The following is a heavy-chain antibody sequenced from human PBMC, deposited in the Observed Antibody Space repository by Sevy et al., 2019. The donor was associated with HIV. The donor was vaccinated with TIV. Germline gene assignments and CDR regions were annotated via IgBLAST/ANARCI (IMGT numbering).Heavy chain of an antibody. J-gene: IGHJ4*02. CDR2: IYYTGTT. D-gene: IGHD4-17*01. Sequence: SETLSLTCSVSGGSISSYFWGWIRQPPGKGLEWLGNIYYTGTTSYNPSLKNRVTISLDTSKSHFSLKLTSVTAADTAVYYCARDDSVNLRVFVYWGQGTLVTVSS. V-gene: IGHV4-59*13. CDR3: ARDDSVNLRVFVY. CDR1: GGSISSYF.